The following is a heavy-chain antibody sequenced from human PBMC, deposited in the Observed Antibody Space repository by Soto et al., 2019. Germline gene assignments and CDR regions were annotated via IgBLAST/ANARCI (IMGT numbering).Heavy chain of an antibody. CDR3: ARGPLWFGESFTFFDY. Sequence: SETLSLTCAVYGGSFSGYYWSWIRQPPGKGLEWIGEINHSGSTNYNPSLKSRVTISVDTSKNQFSLKLSSVTAADTAVYYCARGPLWFGESFTFFDYWGQGTLVTVSS. CDR2: INHSGST. J-gene: IGHJ4*02. V-gene: IGHV4-34*01. CDR1: GGSFSGYY. D-gene: IGHD3-10*01.